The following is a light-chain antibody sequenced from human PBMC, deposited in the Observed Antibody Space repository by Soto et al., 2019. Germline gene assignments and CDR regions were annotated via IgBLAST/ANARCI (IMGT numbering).Light chain of an antibody. Sequence: DIQVTQSPSSLSASLGDRVTITCRANQAIGAYLAWFQQQPGKVPKLLIYAASALQSGVPSRFSGSVSGTEFTLTISSLQPEDIATYYCQKYNSVPRTFGGGTKVEI. CDR1: QAIGAY. V-gene: IGKV1-27*01. CDR2: AAS. CDR3: QKYNSVPRT. J-gene: IGKJ4*01.